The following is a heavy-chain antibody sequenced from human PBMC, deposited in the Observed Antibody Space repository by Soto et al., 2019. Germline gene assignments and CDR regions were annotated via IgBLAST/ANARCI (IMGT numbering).Heavy chain of an antibody. V-gene: IGHV4-59*13. CDR1: GASISTYY. CDR3: VAGNDY. J-gene: IGHJ4*02. D-gene: IGHD6-19*01. CDR2: MFYSGTT. Sequence: PSETLSLTCPVSGASISTYYWNWIRQPPGKGLEWIGNMFYSGTTRYNPSLKSRVTISADTSTNKISLKMRSVTAADTAVYYCVAGNDYWGQGTLVTVSS.